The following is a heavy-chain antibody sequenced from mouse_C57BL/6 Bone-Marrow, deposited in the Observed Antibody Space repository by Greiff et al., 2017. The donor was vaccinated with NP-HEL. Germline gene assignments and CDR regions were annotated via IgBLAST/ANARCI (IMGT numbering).Heavy chain of an antibody. J-gene: IGHJ2*01. CDR2: ISSGGSYT. CDR3: ARRGITTVVAVDY. D-gene: IGHD1-1*01. Sequence: EVQGVESGGDLVKPGGSLKLSCAASGFTFSSYGMSWVRQTPDKRLEWVATISSGGSYTYYPDSVKGRFTISRDNAKNTLYLQMSSLKSEDTAMYYCARRGITTVVAVDYWGQGTTLTVSS. CDR1: GFTFSSYG. V-gene: IGHV5-6*01.